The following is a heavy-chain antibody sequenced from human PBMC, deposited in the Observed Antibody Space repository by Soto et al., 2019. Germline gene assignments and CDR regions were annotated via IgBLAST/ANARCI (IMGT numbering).Heavy chain of an antibody. V-gene: IGHV3-21*02. D-gene: IGHD2-21*02. CDR2: ISSGSSFI. CDR1: GFTFSTSS. J-gene: IGHJ4*02. CDR3: ARDTPDLGGDPVW. Sequence: EVQLVESGGGLVKPGGSLRLSCAVSGFTFSTSSMTWVRQAPGKGLEWVSLISSGSSFIYYADSVKGRFTISRDNTKNSLYLQMNSLRAEDTAVYYCARDTPDLGGDPVWWGQGTLVTVSS.